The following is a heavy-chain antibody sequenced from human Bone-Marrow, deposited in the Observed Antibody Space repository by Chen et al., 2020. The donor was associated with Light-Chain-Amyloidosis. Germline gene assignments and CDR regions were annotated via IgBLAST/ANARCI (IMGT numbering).Heavy chain of an antibody. CDR1: GASTSNSY. V-gene: IGHV4-59*01. D-gene: IGHD3-10*01. Sequence: QFQLQAAAPGLGRRSETLSITCTVPGASTSNSYWSWIRQPPGKGLEWIGYVYYSGSTNYNPSLKSRVTISVDTSKNQLSLKLNSVTAADTAVYYCARDRRFGNFDYWGQGTLVTVSS. J-gene: IGHJ4*02. CDR2: VYYSGST. CDR3: ARDRRFGNFDY.